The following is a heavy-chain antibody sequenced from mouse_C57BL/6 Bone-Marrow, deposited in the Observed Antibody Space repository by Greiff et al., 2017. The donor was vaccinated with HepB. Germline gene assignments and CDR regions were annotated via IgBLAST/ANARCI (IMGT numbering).Heavy chain of an antibody. CDR2: ISYSGST. J-gene: IGHJ4*01. CDR3: ATVDEYTYTMDY. CDR1: GYSITRDY. V-gene: IGHV3-8*01. Sequence: VQLKESGPGLAKPSQTLSLTCSVTGYSITRDYWNWIRKFPGNKLEYMGYISYSGSTYYNPSLKSRISITRDTAKNQYYMQLNSVPTEDTAKYYCATVDEYTYTMDYWGPGTSVTVSS. D-gene: IGHD5-2*01.